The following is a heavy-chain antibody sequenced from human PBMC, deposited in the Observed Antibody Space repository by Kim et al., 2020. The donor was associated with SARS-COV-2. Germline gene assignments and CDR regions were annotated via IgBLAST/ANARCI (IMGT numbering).Heavy chain of an antibody. CDR1: GFTFGDYA. Sequence: GGSLRLSCTASGFTFGDYAMSWFRQAPGKGLEWVGFIRSKAYGGTTEYAASVKVRFTISRDDSKSIAYLQMNSRKTEDTAVYYCTRAPGPYYYYYYGMDVWGQGTTVTVSS. CDR3: TRAPGPYYYYYYGMDV. V-gene: IGHV3-49*03. CDR2: IRSKAYGGTT. J-gene: IGHJ6*02.